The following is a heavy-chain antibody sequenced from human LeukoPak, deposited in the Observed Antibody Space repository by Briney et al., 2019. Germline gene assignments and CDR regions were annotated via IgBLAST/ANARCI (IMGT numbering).Heavy chain of an antibody. D-gene: IGHD3-10*01. CDR3: AKDPITMVRGVIPEPNWFDP. CDR2: ISGSGGST. V-gene: IGHV3-23*01. J-gene: IGHJ5*02. CDR1: GFTFSSYA. Sequence: GGSLRLSCAASGFTFSSYAMSWVRQAPGKGLEWVSAISGSGGSTYYADSVKGRFTISRDNSKNTLYLQMNSLRAEDTAVYYCAKDPITMVRGVIPEPNWFDPWGQGTLVTVSS.